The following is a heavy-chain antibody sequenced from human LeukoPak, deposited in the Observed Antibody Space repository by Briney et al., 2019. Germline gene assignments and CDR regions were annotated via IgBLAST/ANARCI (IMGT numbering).Heavy chain of an antibody. Sequence: GASVKVSCKASGYTFTGYYMHWVRQAPGQGLEWMGWINPYSGGTNYAQKFQGRVTMTRDTSISTAYMELSSLRSEDTAVYYCARAPLGYSSSWLPLYNWFDPWGQGTLVTVSS. V-gene: IGHV1-2*02. CDR3: ARAPLGYSSSWLPLYNWFDP. D-gene: IGHD6-13*01. J-gene: IGHJ5*02. CDR2: INPYSGGT. CDR1: GYTFTGYY.